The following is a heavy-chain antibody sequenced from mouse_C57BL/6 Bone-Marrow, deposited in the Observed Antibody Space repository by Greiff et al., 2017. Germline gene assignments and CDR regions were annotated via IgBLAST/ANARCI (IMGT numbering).Heavy chain of an antibody. CDR1: GYTFPSYD. V-gene: IGHV1-85*01. D-gene: IGHD1-1*01. Sequence: VKLQESGPELVKPGASVKLSCKASGYTFPSYDINWVKQRPGQGLEWIGWIYPRDGSTTYNEKFKGKATLTVDTSSSTAYMELHSLTSEDSAVYFCARDYGSSYWYFDVWGTGTTVTVSS. J-gene: IGHJ1*03. CDR3: ARDYGSSYWYFDV. CDR2: IYPRDGST.